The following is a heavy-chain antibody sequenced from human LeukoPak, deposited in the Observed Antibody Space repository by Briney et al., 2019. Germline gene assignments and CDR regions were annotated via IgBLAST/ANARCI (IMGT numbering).Heavy chain of an antibody. V-gene: IGHV4-59*12. CDR1: GGSISSYY. D-gene: IGHD3/OR15-3a*01. CDR2: IYYSGST. CDR3: ARETAWPENTPMILFSYFDY. Sequence: SETLSLTCTVSGGSISSYYWSWIRQPPGKGLEWIGYIYYSGSTNYNPSLKSRVTISVDTSKNHFSLNLTSVTAADTAVYYCARETAWPENTPMILFSYFDYWGRGILVTVSS. J-gene: IGHJ4*02.